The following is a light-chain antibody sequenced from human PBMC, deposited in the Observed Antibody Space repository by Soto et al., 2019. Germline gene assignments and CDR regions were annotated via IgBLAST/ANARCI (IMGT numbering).Light chain of an antibody. CDR2: DAS. J-gene: IGKJ1*01. V-gene: IGKV1-5*01. CDR3: QQYNSYSQT. Sequence: DIPMTQSPSTLSASVGDRGTITCRASQSISNYLAWYQQKPGIAPNLLIYDASSLESGVPSRFSGSGSGTEFTLTISSLQPDDFATYYCQQYNSYSQTFGQGTKVEIK. CDR1: QSISNY.